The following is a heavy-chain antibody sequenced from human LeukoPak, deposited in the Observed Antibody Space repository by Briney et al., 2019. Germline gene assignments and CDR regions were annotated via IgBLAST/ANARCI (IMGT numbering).Heavy chain of an antibody. CDR1: GDSVSRSDSY. D-gene: IGHD3-22*01. Sequence: SETLSLTCSVSGDSVSRSDSYWDWIRQPPGKGLEWIGTIYYSGRTYYSPSLKSRVTMSVDPSNNQFSLNLRSVTAAGTAVYYCARRRYYDGSGYLEWGQGTLLSVSS. CDR2: IYYSGRT. V-gene: IGHV4-39*01. CDR3: ARRRYYDGSGYLE. J-gene: IGHJ1*01.